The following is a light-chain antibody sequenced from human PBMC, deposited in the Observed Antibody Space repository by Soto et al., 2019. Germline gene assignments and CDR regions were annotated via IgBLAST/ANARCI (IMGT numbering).Light chain of an antibody. CDR1: QTIRNY. CDR2: DAS. V-gene: IGKV1-5*01. Sequence: DIQMTQSPSTLSAFVGDRVTITCRASQTIRNYLAWYQQKPGKAPDLLIYDASSLENEVPSRFSGSGFGTEFTLTISSLQPDDSATYYRQQYGLQGTFGQGTKVDIK. CDR3: QQYGLQGT. J-gene: IGKJ1*01.